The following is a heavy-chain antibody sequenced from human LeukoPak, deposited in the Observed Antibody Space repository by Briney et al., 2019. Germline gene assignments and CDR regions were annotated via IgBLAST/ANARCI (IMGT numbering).Heavy chain of an antibody. J-gene: IGHJ4*02. Sequence: PSETLSLTCSLSGGSIISGVYCWSWIRQPPGRGLEWIGDIYYSGSTKYSPSLKSRVTISIDTSKHLFSLRLNSVTAADTAVYYCARVSLPIYFDYWGQGTLVTVSS. V-gene: IGHV4-30-4*08. CDR3: ARVSLPIYFDY. CDR1: GGSIISGVYC. CDR2: IYYSGST.